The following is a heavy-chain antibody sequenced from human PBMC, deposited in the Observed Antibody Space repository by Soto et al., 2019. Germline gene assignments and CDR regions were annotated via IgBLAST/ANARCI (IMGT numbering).Heavy chain of an antibody. Sequence: SQTLSLPCAISGDSVSSNSAAWNWIRQSPSRGLEWLGRTYYRSKWYNDYSVSVKRRITINPDKSKNQFSLQLNSVTPEDTAVYYCARDTGQWLVHYYYYGMDVWGQGTTVTVSS. J-gene: IGHJ6*02. D-gene: IGHD6-19*01. V-gene: IGHV6-1*01. CDR3: ARDTGQWLVHYYYYGMDV. CDR2: TYYRSKWYN. CDR1: GDSVSSNSAA.